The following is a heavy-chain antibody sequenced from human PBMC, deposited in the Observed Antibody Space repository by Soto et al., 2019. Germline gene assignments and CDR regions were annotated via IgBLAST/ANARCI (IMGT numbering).Heavy chain of an antibody. CDR3: ARDRQLWEPRHCAFDI. V-gene: IGHV4-59*01. D-gene: IGHD2-21*01. J-gene: IGHJ3*02. CDR2: IYYSGST. CDR1: GGSISSYY. Sequence: SETLSLTCTVSGGSISSYYWSWIRQPPGKGLEWIGYIYYSGSTNYNPSLKSRVTISVDTSKNQFSLKLSSVTAADTAVYYCARDRQLWEPRHCAFDISGQGTIVTVSS.